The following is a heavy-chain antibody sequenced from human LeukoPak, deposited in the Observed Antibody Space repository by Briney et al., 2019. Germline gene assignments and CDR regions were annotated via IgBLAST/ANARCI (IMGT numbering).Heavy chain of an antibody. D-gene: IGHD6-6*01. J-gene: IGHJ4*02. CDR3: ARDWSSSRGYFDY. V-gene: IGHV4-34*01. Sequence: SETLSLTCAVYGGSFSGYYWSWIRQPPGKGLEWIGEINHSGSTNYNPSLKSRVTISVDTSKNQFSLKLSSVTAADTAVYYCARDWSSSRGYFDYWGQGTLVTVSS. CDR1: GGSFSGYY. CDR2: INHSGST.